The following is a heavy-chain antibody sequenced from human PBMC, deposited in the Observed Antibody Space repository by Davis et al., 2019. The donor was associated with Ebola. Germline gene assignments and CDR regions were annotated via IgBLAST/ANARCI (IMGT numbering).Heavy chain of an antibody. CDR3: ARRGRFGGYYFDY. V-gene: IGHV4-59*08. Sequence: SETLSLTCTVSGGSIRDYYWSWIRQSPGKGLEWIGYVYYNGDTNYNPSLKSRVAISVDTSKNQFSLKLSSVTAADTAVYYCARRGRFGGYYFDYWGQGTLVTVSS. D-gene: IGHD3-10*01. CDR1: GGSIRDYY. J-gene: IGHJ4*02. CDR2: VYYNGDT.